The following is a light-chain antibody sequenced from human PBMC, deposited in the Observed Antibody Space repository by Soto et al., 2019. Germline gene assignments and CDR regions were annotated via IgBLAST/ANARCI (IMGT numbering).Light chain of an antibody. CDR2: DVT. V-gene: IGLV2-11*01. CDR1: SSDVGGYSY. J-gene: IGLJ1*01. Sequence: QPVLTQPHSGSGSHGQSGTISCTETSSDVGGYSYVSWYQQHPGKAPELIIYDVTERPSGVPDRFSGSKSGNTASLTISGLQAEDEADYYCCSYTGSYSYVFGIGTKVTV. CDR3: CSYTGSYSYV.